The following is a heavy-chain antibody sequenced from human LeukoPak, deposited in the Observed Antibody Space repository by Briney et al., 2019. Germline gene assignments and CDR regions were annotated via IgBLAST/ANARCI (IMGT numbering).Heavy chain of an antibody. J-gene: IGHJ4*02. Sequence: PGGSLRLSCAASGFTFSDHYMDWVRQAPGKGLEWFGRSRNKANSYTTEYAASVKGRFTISRDDSKNSLYLQMNSLKTEDTAVYYCARAVAVTGISVSDYWGQGSLVTVSS. CDR1: GFTFSDHY. D-gene: IGHD6-19*01. CDR2: SRNKANSYTT. CDR3: ARAVAVTGISVSDY. V-gene: IGHV3-72*01.